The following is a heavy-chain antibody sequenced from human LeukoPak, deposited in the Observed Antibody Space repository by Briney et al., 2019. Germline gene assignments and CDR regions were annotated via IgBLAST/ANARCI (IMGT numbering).Heavy chain of an antibody. CDR3: ASPNCSGGSCTKGGAFDI. D-gene: IGHD2-15*01. Sequence: GGSLRLSCAASGFTFSSYAMSWVRQAPGKGLEWVSAISGSGGSTYYADSVKGRFTISRDNSKNTPYLQMNSLRAEDTAVYYCASPNCSGGSCTKGGAFDIWGQGTMVTVSS. CDR1: GFTFSSYA. J-gene: IGHJ3*02. V-gene: IGHV3-23*01. CDR2: ISGSGGST.